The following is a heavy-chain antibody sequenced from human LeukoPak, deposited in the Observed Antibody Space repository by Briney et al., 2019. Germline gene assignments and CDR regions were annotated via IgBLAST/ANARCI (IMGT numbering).Heavy chain of an antibody. D-gene: IGHD4-23*01. Sequence: SETLSLTCTVSGGSISSYYWSWIRQPPGKGLEWIGYIYTSGSTNYNPSLKSRVTISVDTSKNQFSLKLSSVTAADTAVHYCARRHMSALSGGNEKDYYYYYYMDVWGKGTTVTVSS. CDR3: ARRHMSALSGGNEKDYYYYYYMDV. J-gene: IGHJ6*03. V-gene: IGHV4-4*09. CDR1: GGSISSYY. CDR2: IYTSGST.